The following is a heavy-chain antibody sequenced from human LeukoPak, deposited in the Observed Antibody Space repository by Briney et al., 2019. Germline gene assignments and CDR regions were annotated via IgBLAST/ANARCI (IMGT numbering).Heavy chain of an antibody. CDR3: TTVRVRSYDFWSGYPDY. Sequence: GGSLRLSCAASGFTFSNAWMSWVRQAPGKGLEWVGRIKSKTDGGTTDYAAPVKGRFTMSRDDSKNTLYLQMNSLESEDTAVYYCTTVRVRSYDFWSGYPDYWGQGSLVTVSS. CDR1: GFTFSNAW. D-gene: IGHD3-3*01. CDR2: IKSKTDGGTT. V-gene: IGHV3-15*01. J-gene: IGHJ4*02.